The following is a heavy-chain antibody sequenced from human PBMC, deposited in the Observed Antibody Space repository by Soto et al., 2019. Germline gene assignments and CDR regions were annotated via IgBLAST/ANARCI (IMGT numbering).Heavy chain of an antibody. CDR1: GFSFSSFG. J-gene: IGHJ4*02. D-gene: IGHD1-7*01. CDR2: VSHDGINK. Sequence: QVQLVESGGGVVQPGKSLRLSCAASGFSFSSFGMHWVHQAPGKGLEWVAVVSHDGINKRYADSVKGRFTISRDNSKDTLDLQMTGLRAEDTAIYYCAKNHLHGELLDYFGDWGQGTLVTVSS. V-gene: IGHV3-30*18. CDR3: AKNHLHGELLDYFGD.